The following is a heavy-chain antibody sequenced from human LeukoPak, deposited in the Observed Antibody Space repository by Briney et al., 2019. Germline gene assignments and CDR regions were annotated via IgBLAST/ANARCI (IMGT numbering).Heavy chain of an antibody. CDR3: ARGGAAAGSPDY. Sequence: ASVKVSCKASGYAFTGYYIHWVRQAPGQGLEWMGWINPNSGGTKYAQKFQGRVTMTRDTSITTAYMGLSRLRSDDTAVYYCARGGAAAGSPDYWGQGTLVTVSS. CDR1: GYAFTGYY. V-gene: IGHV1-2*02. CDR2: INPNSGGT. J-gene: IGHJ4*02. D-gene: IGHD6-13*01.